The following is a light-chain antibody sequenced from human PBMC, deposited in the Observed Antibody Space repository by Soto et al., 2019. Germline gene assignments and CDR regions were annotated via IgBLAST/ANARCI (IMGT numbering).Light chain of an antibody. CDR2: GAS. Sequence: EIVLTQSPTTLSLSPGERATLSCMASQSVGSYLACYQQKPGQAPRLLIYGASSRATGIPDRFSGSGSGTDFTLTISSLEPEDFAVYYCQQYGSSPLITFGQGTRLEI. V-gene: IGKV3-20*01. CDR3: QQYGSSPLIT. CDR1: QSVGSY. J-gene: IGKJ5*01.